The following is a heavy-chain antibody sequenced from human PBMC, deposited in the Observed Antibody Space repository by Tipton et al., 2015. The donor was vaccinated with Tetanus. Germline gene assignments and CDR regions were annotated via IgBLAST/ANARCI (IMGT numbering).Heavy chain of an antibody. D-gene: IGHD3-3*01. CDR3: AGANYEIPKKGPFDS. Sequence: TLSLTCTVSGGSITSDNHYWNWIRQPPGKGLEWHAYISDSGSTNPKYFLKNRITISHDKSKNQFSLRRTSLNAADRALYYCAGANYEIPKKGPFDSWGPVPLVIVSS. J-gene: IGHJ4*02. CDR1: GGSITSDNHY. V-gene: IGHV4-61*01. CDR2: ISDSGST.